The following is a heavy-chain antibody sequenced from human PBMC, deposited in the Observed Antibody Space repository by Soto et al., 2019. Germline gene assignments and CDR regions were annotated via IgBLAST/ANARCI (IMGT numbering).Heavy chain of an antibody. V-gene: IGHV3-53*01. D-gene: IGHD3-10*01. CDR3: ARIINRAPEN. Sequence: PGGSLRLSCAASGFSVSSNHMNWVRQAPGKGLEWVAIIYSGGTTYYANSVKGRFIISRDNSKTTLYLQMNSLRAEDTAVYYCARIINRAPENWGQGTLVTVSS. J-gene: IGHJ4*02. CDR1: GFSVSSNH. CDR2: IYSGGTT.